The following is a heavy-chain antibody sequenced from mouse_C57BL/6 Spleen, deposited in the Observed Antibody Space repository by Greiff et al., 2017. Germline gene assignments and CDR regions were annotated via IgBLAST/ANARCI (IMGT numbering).Heavy chain of an antibody. J-gene: IGHJ3*01. D-gene: IGHD1-1*01. Sequence: QVQLQQSGAELVKPGASVKISCKASGYAFSSYWMNWVKRRPGKGLEWIGQIYPGDGDTNYNGKFKGKATLTADKSSSTAYMQLSSLTSEDSAVYFCARNLNYGSSPAWFAYWGQGTLVTVSA. CDR3: ARNLNYGSSPAWFAY. V-gene: IGHV1-80*01. CDR1: GYAFSSYW. CDR2: IYPGDGDT.